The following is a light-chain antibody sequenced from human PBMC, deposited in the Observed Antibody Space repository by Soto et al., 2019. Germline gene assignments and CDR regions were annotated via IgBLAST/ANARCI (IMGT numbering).Light chain of an antibody. CDR3: SSYSSSSTPYL. CDR2: EVS. V-gene: IGLV2-14*01. J-gene: IGLJ1*01. CDR1: SSDIGDYNY. Sequence: QSALTQPASVSGSPGQSITISCTGTSSDIGDYNYVSWYQHHPDKAPKLVIFEVSNRPSGASYRFSGSKSGNTASLTISGLRAADEADSYCSSYSSSSTPYLFGTGSKLTVL.